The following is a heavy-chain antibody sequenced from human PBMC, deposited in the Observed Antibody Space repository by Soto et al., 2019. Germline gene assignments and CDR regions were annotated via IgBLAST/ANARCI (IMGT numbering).Heavy chain of an antibody. V-gene: IGHV2-5*02. CDR2: IYWDDDK. Sequence: QITLKESGPTLVKPTQTLTLTCTFSGFSLSSPAVGVNWIRQPPGKALEWLALIYWDDDKQYSPSLKNRLTIIKDTSKNLVVLTITNMDPVDTATYYCAHGSGWLSDHWGQGTLVTVSS. J-gene: IGHJ4*02. CDR1: GFSLSSPAVG. CDR3: AHGSGWLSDH. D-gene: IGHD6-19*01.